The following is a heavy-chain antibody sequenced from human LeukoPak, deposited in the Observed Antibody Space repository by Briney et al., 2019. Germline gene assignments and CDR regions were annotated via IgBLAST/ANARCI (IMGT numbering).Heavy chain of an antibody. CDR1: GGSISSSSYY. J-gene: IGHJ4*02. D-gene: IGHD5-12*01. CDR2: IYYSGST. CDR3: ARDLVATGYFDY. V-gene: IGHV4-39*07. Sequence: PSETLSLTCTVSGGSISSSSYYWGWIRQPTGKGLEWIGSIYYSGSTYYNPSLKSRVTISVDTSKNQFSLKLSSVTAADTAVYYCARDLVATGYFDYWGQGTLVTVSS.